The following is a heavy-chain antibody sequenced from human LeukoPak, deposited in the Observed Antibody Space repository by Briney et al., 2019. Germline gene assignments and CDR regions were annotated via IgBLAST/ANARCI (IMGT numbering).Heavy chain of an antibody. J-gene: IGHJ6*02. CDR1: GFTFSNFW. Sequence: GGSLRLSCTASGFTFSNFWMGWVRQAPGKGLEWVANIKQDETEKFYLGSVKGRFTISRDNAKNSLYLQMNSLRAEDTAVYYCARATVTTFIYYGMDVWGQGTTVTVSS. CDR3: ARATVTTFIYYGMDV. CDR2: IKQDETEK. V-gene: IGHV3-7*03. D-gene: IGHD4-17*01.